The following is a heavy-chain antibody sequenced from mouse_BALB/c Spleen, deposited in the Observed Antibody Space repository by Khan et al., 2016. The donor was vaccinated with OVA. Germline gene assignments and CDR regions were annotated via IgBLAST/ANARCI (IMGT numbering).Heavy chain of an antibody. CDR2: ISDGGSST. Sequence: EVELVESGGGLVKPGGSLKLSCAASGFTFSDYFMYWVRQTPEKRLEWVATISDGGSSTYYPDSVKGRCTISRDTAKNNLYLQMSSLKAEDTAVYCGVRAGYGGFACWGQGTLVTVSA. D-gene: IGHD1-1*02. CDR3: VRAGYGGFAC. CDR1: GFTFSDYF. V-gene: IGHV5-4*02. J-gene: IGHJ3*01.